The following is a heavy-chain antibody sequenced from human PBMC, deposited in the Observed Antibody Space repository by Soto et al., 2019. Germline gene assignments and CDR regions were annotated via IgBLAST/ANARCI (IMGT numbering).Heavy chain of an antibody. D-gene: IGHD3-22*01. Sequence: SVKVSCKASGGTFSSYVISWVRQAPGQGLEWMGGIITIFGTTNYAQNFQGRVTITADASTDTVYMALSSLRFEDTAVYYCARALEEYYYDNSGHYFAYWGQGTLVTVSS. CDR1: GGTFSSYV. J-gene: IGHJ4*02. V-gene: IGHV1-69*13. CDR2: IITIFGTT. CDR3: ARALEEYYYDNSGHYFAY.